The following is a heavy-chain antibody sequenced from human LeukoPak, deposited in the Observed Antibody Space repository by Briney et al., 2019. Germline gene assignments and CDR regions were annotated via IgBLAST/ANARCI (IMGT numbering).Heavy chain of an antibody. D-gene: IGHD6-13*01. V-gene: IGHV3-30-3*01. CDR3: ARDSGENTYSSSWYTPFRDWFDP. Sequence: GGSLRLSCAASGFTFSSYAMHWVRQAPGKGLEWVAVISYDGSNKYYADSVKGRFTISRDNSKNTLYLQMNSLRAEDTAVYYCARDSGENTYSSSWYTPFRDWFDPWGQGTLVTVSS. CDR2: ISYDGSNK. J-gene: IGHJ5*02. CDR1: GFTFSSYA.